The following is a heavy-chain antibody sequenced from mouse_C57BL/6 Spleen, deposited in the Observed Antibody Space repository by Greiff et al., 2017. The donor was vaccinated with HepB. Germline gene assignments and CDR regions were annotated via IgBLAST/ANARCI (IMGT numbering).Heavy chain of an antibody. CDR3: AREGSGSSYFYWYFDV. CDR1: GFTFSSYA. D-gene: IGHD1-1*01. V-gene: IGHV5-4*01. CDR2: ISDGGSYT. Sequence: DVKLVESGGGLVKPGGSLKLSCAASGFTFSSYAMSWVRQTPEKRLEWVATISDGGSYTYYPDNVKGRFTISRDNAKNNLYLQMSHLKSEDTAMYDCAREGSGSSYFYWYFDVWGTGTTVTVSS. J-gene: IGHJ1*03.